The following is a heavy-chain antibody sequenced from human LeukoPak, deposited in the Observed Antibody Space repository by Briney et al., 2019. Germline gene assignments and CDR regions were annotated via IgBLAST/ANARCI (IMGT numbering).Heavy chain of an antibody. V-gene: IGHV4-4*02. Sequence: SETLSLTCAVSGGSISSSDMWSWVRQPPGKGLEWLGQIYYSGSTNYNPSLKSRVTISVDKSKNQFSLKLSSVTAADTAVYYCARVSGSYFDYWGQGTLVTVSS. CDR2: IYYSGST. J-gene: IGHJ4*02. D-gene: IGHD1-26*01. CDR1: GGSISSSDM. CDR3: ARVSGSYFDY.